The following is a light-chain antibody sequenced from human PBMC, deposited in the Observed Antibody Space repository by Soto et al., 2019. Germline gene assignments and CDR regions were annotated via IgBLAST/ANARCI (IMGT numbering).Light chain of an antibody. V-gene: IGLV2-14*01. CDR2: EVS. CDR3: CSFTSSSTVV. J-gene: IGLJ3*02. Sequence: QSALTQPPSASGFPGQSVTISCTGTSSDVGYYDYVSWYQQHPGKAPKLLIYEVSNRPSGVSNRFSGSKSGNTASLTISGLQAEDEADYYCCSFTSSSTVVFGGGTKLTVL. CDR1: SSDVGYYDY.